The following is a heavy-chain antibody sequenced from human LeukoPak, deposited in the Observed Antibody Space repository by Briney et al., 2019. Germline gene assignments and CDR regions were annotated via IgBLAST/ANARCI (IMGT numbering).Heavy chain of an antibody. V-gene: IGHV3-23*01. Sequence: GGSLRLSCAASGFTFSSLAMSWVRQTPGKGLEWVSSIGGSGANTYYADSVKGRFTISRDNSKNTLCLQMNSLRAGDTAVYYCAKDLGIAAAGSFDYWGQGTLVTVSS. CDR1: GFTFSSLA. J-gene: IGHJ4*02. CDR3: AKDLGIAAAGSFDY. D-gene: IGHD6-13*01. CDR2: IGGSGANT.